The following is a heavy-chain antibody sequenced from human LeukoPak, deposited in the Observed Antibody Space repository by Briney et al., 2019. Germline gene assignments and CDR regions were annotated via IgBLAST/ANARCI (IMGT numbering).Heavy chain of an antibody. CDR2: ISRGGNTK. CDR3: ASNTGYSYGYFDY. J-gene: IGHJ4*02. Sequence: GGSLRLSCAASGFTFSSYSMNWVRQAPGKGLEWVSYISRGGNTKYYSDSVKGRFTISRDNAKNSLYLQMNSLRAEDTAVYYCASNTGYSYGYFDYWGQGTLVTVSS. V-gene: IGHV3-48*04. D-gene: IGHD5-18*01. CDR1: GFTFSSYS.